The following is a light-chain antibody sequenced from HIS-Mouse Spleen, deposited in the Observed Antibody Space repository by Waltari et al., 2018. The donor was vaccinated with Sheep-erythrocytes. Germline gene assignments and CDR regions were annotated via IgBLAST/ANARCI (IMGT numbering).Light chain of an antibody. J-gene: IGLJ3*02. Sequence: QSALTQPAPVSGSPGQSITTSCTGTSSDVGSVNPVPCYQQHPGKAPKLMIYEGSKRPSGVSNRFSGSKSGNTASLTISGLQAEDEADYYCCSYAGSSTWVFGGGTKLTVL. CDR2: EGS. V-gene: IGLV2-23*01. CDR1: SSDVGSVNP. CDR3: CSYAGSSTWV.